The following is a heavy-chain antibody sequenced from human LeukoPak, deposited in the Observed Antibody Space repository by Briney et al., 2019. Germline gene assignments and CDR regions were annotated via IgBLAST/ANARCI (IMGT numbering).Heavy chain of an antibody. CDR2: IIPIFGTV. D-gene: IGHD3-22*01. CDR3: AFLDIYDGSGYYKGYFNY. CDR1: GGTFSSYA. J-gene: IGHJ4*02. V-gene: IGHV1-69*06. Sequence: ASVKVSCKASGGTFSSYAISWVRQAPGQGLEWMGGIIPIFGTVNYAQKFQGRVTITADKSTSTAYMELSTLRSEDTAVYYCAFLDIYDGSGYYKGYFNYWGQGTMVTVSS.